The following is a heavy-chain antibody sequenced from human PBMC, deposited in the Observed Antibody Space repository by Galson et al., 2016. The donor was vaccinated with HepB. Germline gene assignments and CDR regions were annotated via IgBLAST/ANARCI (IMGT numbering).Heavy chain of an antibody. J-gene: IGHJ4*02. V-gene: IGHV4-59*01. CDR3: ARDNWGSLDY. Sequence: SETLSLTCSVSGGSISGYQWSRIRQPPGKGLEWIGYFSHSGSTNFNPSLKSRVTISMDPSKSLLSLELISVTAADTAVYYCARDNWGSLDYWGQGTPVTVS. CDR1: GGSISGYQ. CDR2: FSHSGST. D-gene: IGHD7-27*01.